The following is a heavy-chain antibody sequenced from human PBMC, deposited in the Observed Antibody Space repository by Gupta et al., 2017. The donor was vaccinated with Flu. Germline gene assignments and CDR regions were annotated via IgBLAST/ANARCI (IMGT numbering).Heavy chain of an antibody. D-gene: IGHD3-10*01. CDR2: IFLGDSDT. Sequence: GWMRQMPGKGLEWRGIIFLGDSDTRYSPSFQGQVTISADRSISTAYLQWSSLKASDTANYDCASGTSGSGFDFWGQGTLVTVSS. CDR3: ASGTSGSGFDF. J-gene: IGHJ4*02. V-gene: IGHV5-51*01.